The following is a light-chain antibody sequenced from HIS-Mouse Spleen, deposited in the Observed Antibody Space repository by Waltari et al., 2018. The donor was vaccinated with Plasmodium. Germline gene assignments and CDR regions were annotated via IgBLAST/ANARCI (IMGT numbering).Light chain of an antibody. J-gene: IGKJ3*01. CDR2: DAS. CDR3: QQYNNWSFT. CDR1: QGITSA. Sequence: AIQLTQSPSSLSASVGDRVTIPCRASQGITSALAWYQQKPGKAPKLLIYDASSLESGVPSRFSGSGSGTDFTLTISSLQPEDFATYYCQQYNNWSFTFGPGTKVDIK. V-gene: IGKV1D-13*01.